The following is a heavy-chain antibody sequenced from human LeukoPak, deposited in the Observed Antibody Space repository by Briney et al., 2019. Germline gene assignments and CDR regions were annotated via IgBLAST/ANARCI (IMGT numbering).Heavy chain of an antibody. Sequence: SETLSLTCTVSGGSISSGGYYWSWIRQPPGKGLEWIGYIYHSGSTYYNPSLKSRVTISVDRSKNQFSLKLSSVTAADTAVYYCARFVRRVTTAGTNYWGQGTLVTVSS. V-gene: IGHV4-30-2*01. D-gene: IGHD6-19*01. CDR2: IYHSGST. CDR1: GGSISSGGYY. CDR3: ARFVRRVTTAGTNY. J-gene: IGHJ4*02.